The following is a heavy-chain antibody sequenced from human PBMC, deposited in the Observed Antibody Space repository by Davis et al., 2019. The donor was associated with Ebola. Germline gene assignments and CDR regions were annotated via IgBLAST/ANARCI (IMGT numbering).Heavy chain of an antibody. J-gene: IGHJ4*02. CDR1: GYTFTSYG. V-gene: IGHV1-18*01. CDR2: ISAYNGNT. CDR3: ARDSNYDLG. Sequence: AASVKVSCKASGYTFTSYGISWVRQAPGQGLEWMGWISAYNGNTNYAQKFQGRVTITADESTSTAYMELSSLRSEDTAVYYCARDSNYDLGWGQGTLVTVSS. D-gene: IGHD3-3*01.